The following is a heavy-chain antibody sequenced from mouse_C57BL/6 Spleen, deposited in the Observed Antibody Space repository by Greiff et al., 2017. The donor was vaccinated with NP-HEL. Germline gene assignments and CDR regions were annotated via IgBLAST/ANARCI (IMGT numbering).Heavy chain of an antibody. CDR1: GYTFTSYW. CDR3: ARSDYYGSSLNFDV. CDR2: IDPEDGET. Sequence: EVQLQESGAELVKPGASVKLSCKASGYTFTSYWMHWVKQRPGRGLEWIGRIDPEDGETKYAPKFPGKATITADTSSNTAYLQLSSLTSEDTAVYYCARSDYYGSSLNFDVWGTGTTVTVSS. V-gene: IGHV14-2*01. J-gene: IGHJ1*03. D-gene: IGHD1-1*01.